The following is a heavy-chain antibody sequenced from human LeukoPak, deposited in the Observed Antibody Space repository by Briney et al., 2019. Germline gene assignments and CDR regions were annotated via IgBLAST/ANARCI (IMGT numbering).Heavy chain of an antibody. CDR2: ISYDGSNK. D-gene: IGHD3-10*01. J-gene: IGHJ4*02. Sequence: GGSLRLSCAASGFIFSSYAMHWVRQAPGKGLEWVAVISYDGSNKYYADSVKGRFTVSRDNSKNTLYLQMNSLRPEDTAVYYCARDPYGSGSYCPGDYWGQGTLVTVSS. V-gene: IGHV3-30*04. CDR1: GFIFSSYA. CDR3: ARDPYGSGSYCPGDY.